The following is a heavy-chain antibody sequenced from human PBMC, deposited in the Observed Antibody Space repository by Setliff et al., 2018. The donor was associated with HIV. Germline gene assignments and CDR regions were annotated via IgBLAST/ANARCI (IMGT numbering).Heavy chain of an antibody. CDR2: INHSGST. Sequence: PSETLSLTCAVYGGSSSSYYWSWIRQPPGKGLEWVGEINHSGSTNYSPSLKSRDTISVDTSKNQFSLKLSSVSAADTALYYCAPRHHKYGFLWGHGTLVTVSS. D-gene: IGHD3-10*01. V-gene: IGHV4-34*01. CDR1: GGSSSSYY. CDR3: APRHHKYGFL. J-gene: IGHJ4*01.